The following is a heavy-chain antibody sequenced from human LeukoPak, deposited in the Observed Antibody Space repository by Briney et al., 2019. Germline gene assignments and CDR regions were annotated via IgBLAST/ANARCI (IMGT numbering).Heavy chain of an antibody. CDR2: ISSNGGST. J-gene: IGHJ4*02. Sequence: AGGSLRLSCAASGFTFSSYAMHWVRQAPGKGLEYVSAISSNGGSTYFANSVKGRFTISRDNSKNTLYLQMGSLRAEDMAVYYCARGSYSSSWAFDYWGQGTLVTVSS. V-gene: IGHV3-64*01. CDR1: GFTFSSYA. CDR3: ARGSYSSSWAFDY. D-gene: IGHD6-13*01.